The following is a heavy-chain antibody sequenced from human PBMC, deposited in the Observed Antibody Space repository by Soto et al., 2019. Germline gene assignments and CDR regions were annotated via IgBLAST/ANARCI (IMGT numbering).Heavy chain of an antibody. J-gene: IGHJ5*02. CDR3: ARDMYPNCSGGSCYSNFWFDP. CDR2: IIPIFGTA. Sequence: SVKVSCKASGGTFSSYAISWVRQAHGQGLEWMGGIIPIFGTANYAQKFQGRVTITADESTSTAYMGLSSLRSEDTAVYYCARDMYPNCSGGSCYSNFWFDPWGQGTLVTVSS. D-gene: IGHD2-15*01. CDR1: GGTFSSYA. V-gene: IGHV1-69*13.